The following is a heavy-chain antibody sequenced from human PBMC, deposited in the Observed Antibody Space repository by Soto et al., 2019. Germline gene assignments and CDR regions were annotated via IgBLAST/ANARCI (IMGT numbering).Heavy chain of an antibody. CDR3: SIFGDCGYDKMGFYV. Sequence: GGSLRLSCAASGFTFIGSAIHWVLQASGKGLEWVGRIRSKPNNYATAYAASVKGRFTISRDDSKNTAYLQMSSLKTEDTAVYYCSIFGDCGYDKMGFYVCGQVTLVIVSS. CDR1: GFTFIGSA. D-gene: IGHD5-12*01. V-gene: IGHV3-73*01. CDR2: IRSKPNNYAT. J-gene: IGHJ4*02.